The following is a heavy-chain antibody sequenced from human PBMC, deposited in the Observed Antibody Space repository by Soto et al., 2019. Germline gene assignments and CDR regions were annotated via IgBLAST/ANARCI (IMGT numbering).Heavy chain of an antibody. CDR1: GFTFSSYG. CDR2: ISYDGSNK. J-gene: IGHJ6*02. D-gene: IGHD1-20*01. CDR3: ARGDLTGRTTPGYYGMDV. Sequence: GGSLRLSCAASGFTFSSYGMHWVRQAPGKGLEWVAVISYDGSNKYYADSVKGRFTISRDNSKNTLYLQMNSLRAEDTAVYYCARGDLTGRTTPGYYGMDVWGQGTTVTVSS. V-gene: IGHV3-30*03.